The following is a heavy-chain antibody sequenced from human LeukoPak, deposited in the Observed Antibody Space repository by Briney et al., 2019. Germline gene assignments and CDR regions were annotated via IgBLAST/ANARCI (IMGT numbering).Heavy chain of an antibody. V-gene: IGHV4-61*01. CDR3: ARGRSYGFDFDS. CDR2: KYYSGST. Sequence: SETLSLTCDVSGVSINTCCYYWSWIRLPPGKGLEWIGYKYYSGSTRYNSSLRSRLTLSLDTSKNQISLRLTSVTAADTAVYYCARGRSYGFDFDSWGPGTLVIVSS. CDR1: GVSINTCCYY. D-gene: IGHD5-18*01. J-gene: IGHJ4*02.